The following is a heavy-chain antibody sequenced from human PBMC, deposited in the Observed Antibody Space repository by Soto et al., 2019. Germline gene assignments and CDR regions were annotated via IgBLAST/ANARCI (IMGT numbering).Heavy chain of an antibody. D-gene: IGHD2-2*01. CDR3: TTSPAAISYYYYYMDV. CDR1: GFTFSNAW. Sequence: GGSLRLSCAASGFTFSNAWMSWFRQAPGKGLEWVGRIKSKTDGGTTDYAAPVKGRFTISRDDSKNTLYLQMNSLKTEDTAVYYCTTSPAAISYYYYYMDVWGKGTTVTVS. V-gene: IGHV3-15*01. J-gene: IGHJ6*03. CDR2: IKSKTDGGTT.